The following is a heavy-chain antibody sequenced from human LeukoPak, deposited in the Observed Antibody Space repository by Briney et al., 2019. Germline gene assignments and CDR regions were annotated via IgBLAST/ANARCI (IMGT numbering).Heavy chain of an antibody. D-gene: IGHD2-15*01. Sequence: GGSLTLSCAPSGFTFRNYAMSCVPDAPGGRLECVSSISCSGGNTYYTDSVKGRFSISRHNPKNTLSLQMHSMRAEDTAIYYCAKEDLVVVAATGNGFDIWGQGTMVTVSS. J-gene: IGHJ3*02. CDR1: GFTFRNYA. CDR3: AKEDLVVVAATGNGFDI. CDR2: ISCSGGNT. V-gene: IGHV3-23*01.